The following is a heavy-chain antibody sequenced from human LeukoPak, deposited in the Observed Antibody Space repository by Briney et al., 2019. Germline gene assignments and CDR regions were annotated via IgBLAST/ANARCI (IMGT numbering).Heavy chain of an antibody. Sequence: ASVKVSCKASGYIFTSYNMYWVRQAPGQGLEWMGIINSSGGSTNYAQKFQGRVTMTRDTSTSTVYMELSSLRSEDTAVYYCARFAVHRRLTVAGQFGLDYWGQGTLVTVSS. J-gene: IGHJ4*02. CDR3: ARFAVHRRLTVAGQFGLDY. CDR1: GYIFTSYN. D-gene: IGHD6-19*01. CDR2: INSSGGST. V-gene: IGHV1-46*01.